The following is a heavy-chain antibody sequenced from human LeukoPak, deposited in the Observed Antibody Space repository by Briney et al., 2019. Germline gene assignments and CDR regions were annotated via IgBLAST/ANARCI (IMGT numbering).Heavy chain of an antibody. Sequence: PGGSLRLSCAASGFTFSRYWMHWVRQAPGKGLVWVSRIESDGTTTTYADSVKGRFTISRDNSKNTLYLQMNSLRAEDTAVYYCAPDLRGAAWSLYYWGQGTLVTVSS. CDR3: APDLRGAAWSLYY. D-gene: IGHD2-15*01. J-gene: IGHJ4*02. V-gene: IGHV3-74*01. CDR1: GFTFSRYW. CDR2: IESDGTTT.